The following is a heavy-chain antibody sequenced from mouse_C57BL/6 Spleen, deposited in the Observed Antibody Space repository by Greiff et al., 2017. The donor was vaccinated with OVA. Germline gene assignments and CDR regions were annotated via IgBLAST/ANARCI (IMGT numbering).Heavy chain of an antibody. J-gene: IGHJ1*03. V-gene: IGHV5-12*01. CDR2: ISNGGGST. CDR1: GFTFSDYY. CDR3: ARRGNPWYFDV. D-gene: IGHD2-1*01. Sequence: EVQGVESGGGLVQPGGSLKLSCAASGFTFSDYYMYWVRQTPEKRLEWVAYISNGGGSTYYPDTVKGRFTISRDNAKNTLYLQMSRLKSEDTAMYYCARRGNPWYFDVWGTGTTVTVSS.